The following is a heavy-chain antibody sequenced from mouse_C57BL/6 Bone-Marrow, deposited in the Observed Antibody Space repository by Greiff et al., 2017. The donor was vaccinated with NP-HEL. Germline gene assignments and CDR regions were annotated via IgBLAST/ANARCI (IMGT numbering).Heavy chain of an antibody. Sequence: QVQLQQSDAELVKPGASVKISCKVSGYTFTDHTIHWMKQRPEQGLEWIGYIYPRDGSTKYNEKFKGKATLTADKSSSTAYMQRNSLTSEDSAVYFCARGGIYYDYGAGFAYWGQGTLVTVSA. V-gene: IGHV1-78*01. CDR3: ARGGIYYDYGAGFAY. CDR2: IYPRDGST. J-gene: IGHJ3*01. D-gene: IGHD2-4*01. CDR1: GYTFTDHT.